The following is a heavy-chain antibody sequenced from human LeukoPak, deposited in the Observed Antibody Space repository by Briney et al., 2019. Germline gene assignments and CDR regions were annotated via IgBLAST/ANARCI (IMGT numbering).Heavy chain of an antibody. V-gene: IGHV3-48*04. D-gene: IGHD4-17*01. Sequence: GGSLRLSCAASGFTFSTYGIHWVRQAPGKGLEWISHISASGDIKEYADFLRGRFTISRDNARKSLYLEMNSLRAEDTAVYYCGIPVTKDDYYYNMDVWGQGTTVAVS. CDR3: GIPVTKDDYYYNMDV. CDR1: GFTFSTYG. J-gene: IGHJ6*03. CDR2: ISASGDIK.